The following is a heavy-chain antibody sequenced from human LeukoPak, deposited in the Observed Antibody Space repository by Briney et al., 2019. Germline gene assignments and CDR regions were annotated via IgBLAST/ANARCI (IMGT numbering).Heavy chain of an antibody. Sequence: ASVKVSCKASGYTFTAYYIHWVRQAPGQGLEWMGWVNSNNGGTNSAQKFQGRVTMTRDTSISTAYMELSRLRSDDTAVYYCARGAAYYDFWSGYYTHWGQGTLVTVSS. V-gene: IGHV1-2*02. CDR3: ARGAAYYDFWSGYYTH. CDR2: VNSNNGGT. J-gene: IGHJ4*02. D-gene: IGHD3-3*01. CDR1: GYTFTAYY.